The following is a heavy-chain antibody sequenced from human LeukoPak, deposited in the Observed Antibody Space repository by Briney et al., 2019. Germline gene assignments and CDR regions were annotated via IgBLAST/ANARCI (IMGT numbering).Heavy chain of an antibody. CDR2: IKEDESDE. CDR3: ARWRGRQSEFDY. CDR1: GFTFSSYW. D-gene: IGHD1-1*01. Sequence: GALRLSCAASGFTFSSYWMSWVRQAPGKGLEWVAPIKEDESDEYYVDSVRGRFTASRDNAKNSVNLQMNSLRVEDTAVYYCARWRGRQSEFDYWGQGTLVTVSS. J-gene: IGHJ4*02. V-gene: IGHV3-7*01.